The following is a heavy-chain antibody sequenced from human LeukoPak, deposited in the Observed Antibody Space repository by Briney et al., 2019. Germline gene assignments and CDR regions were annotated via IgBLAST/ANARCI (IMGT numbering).Heavy chain of an antibody. V-gene: IGHV1-46*01. CDR1: GYTFTGYY. J-gene: IGHJ4*02. CDR3: ARGAGYCTNGVCYTCDY. Sequence: ASVKVSCKASGYTFTGYYMHWVRQAPGQGLEWMGIINPSGGSTSYAQKFQGRVTITADESTSTAYMELSSLRSEDTAVYYCARGAGYCTNGVCYTCDYWGQGTPVTVSS. D-gene: IGHD2-8*01. CDR2: INPSGGST.